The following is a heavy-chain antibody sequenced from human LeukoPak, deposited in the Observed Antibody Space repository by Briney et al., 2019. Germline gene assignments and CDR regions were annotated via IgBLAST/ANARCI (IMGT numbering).Heavy chain of an antibody. V-gene: IGHV3-74*01. CDR1: GFTFSSYW. CDR2: IKSDGSSA. CDR3: ARDLRTPSDTNIAIDY. Sequence: GGSLRLSCAASGFTFSSYWMHWVRQAPGKGLVWVSRIKSDGSSASYADSVKGRFTISRDYAKNTLYLQMNSLRAEDTAVYYCARDLRTPSDTNIAIDYWGQGTLVTVSS. J-gene: IGHJ4*02. D-gene: IGHD4-23*01.